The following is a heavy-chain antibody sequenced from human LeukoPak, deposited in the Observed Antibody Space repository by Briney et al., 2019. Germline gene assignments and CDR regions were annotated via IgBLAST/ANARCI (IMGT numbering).Heavy chain of an antibody. D-gene: IGHD5-18*01. CDR2: INPNSGGT. Sequence: ASVKVSCKASGYTFTGYYMHWVRQAPGQGLEWMGWINPNSGGTNYAQKFQGRVTMTRDTSISTAYMELSRLRSDDTAVYYCARGGYTAMVWDDAFDIWGQGTKVTVFS. J-gene: IGHJ3*02. V-gene: IGHV1-2*02. CDR1: GYTFTGYY. CDR3: ARGGYTAMVWDDAFDI.